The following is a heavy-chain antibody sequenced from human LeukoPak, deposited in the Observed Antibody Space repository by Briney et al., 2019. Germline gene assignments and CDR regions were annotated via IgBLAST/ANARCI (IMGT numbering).Heavy chain of an antibody. V-gene: IGHV3-53*01. CDR1: GFTFSSNY. Sequence: GGSLRLSCAASGFTFSSNYMSWVRQAPGKGLEWVSVIYSGGSTYYADSVKGRFTISRDNSKNTLYLQMNSLRAEDTAVYYCAREHPLLRYFDYWGQGTLVTVSS. J-gene: IGHJ4*02. CDR2: IYSGGST. CDR3: AREHPLLRYFDY. D-gene: IGHD2-21*02.